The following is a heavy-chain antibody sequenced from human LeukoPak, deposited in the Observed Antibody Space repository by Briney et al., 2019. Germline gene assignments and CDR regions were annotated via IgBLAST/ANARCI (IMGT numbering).Heavy chain of an antibody. CDR3: AKESPTDYGDYQPFGN. D-gene: IGHD4-17*01. CDR2: IIPIFGTA. CDR1: GGTFSSYA. Sequence: SVKVSCKASGGTFSSYAISWVRQAPGQGLEWMGGIIPIFGTANYAQKFQGRVTITADESTSTAYMELSSLRAEDTAVYYCAKESPTDYGDYQPFGNWGQGTLVTVSS. V-gene: IGHV1-69*13. J-gene: IGHJ4*02.